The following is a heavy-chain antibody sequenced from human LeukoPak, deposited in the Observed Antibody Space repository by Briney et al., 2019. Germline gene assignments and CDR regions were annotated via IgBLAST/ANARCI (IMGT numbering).Heavy chain of an antibody. Sequence: GGSLRLSCAASGFTFSSYGMHWVRQATGKGLEWVAVISYDGSNKYYADSVKGRFTISRDNSKNTLYLQMNSLRAEDTAVYYCAKAFRRITMIVVAPEADYWGQGTLVTVSS. CDR1: GFTFSSYG. J-gene: IGHJ4*02. CDR3: AKAFRRITMIVVAPEADY. CDR2: ISYDGSNK. V-gene: IGHV3-30*18. D-gene: IGHD3-22*01.